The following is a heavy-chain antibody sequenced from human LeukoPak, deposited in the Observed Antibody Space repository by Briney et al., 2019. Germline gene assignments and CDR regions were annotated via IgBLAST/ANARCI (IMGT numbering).Heavy chain of an antibody. Sequence: GSLRLSCAASGFTFSSYTMNWVLQAPGKGLEWVSYISSSSSTIYYADSVKGRFTISRDNAKNSLYLQMNSLRAEDTAVYYCARESDYYYYGMDVWGQGTTVTVSS. D-gene: IGHD3-3*01. J-gene: IGHJ6*02. CDR1: GFTFSSYT. CDR3: ARESDYYYYGMDV. CDR2: ISSSSSTI. V-gene: IGHV3-48*04.